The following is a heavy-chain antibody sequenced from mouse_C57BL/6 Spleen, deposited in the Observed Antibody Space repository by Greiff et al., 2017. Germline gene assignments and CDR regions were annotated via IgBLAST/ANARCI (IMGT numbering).Heavy chain of an antibody. CDR1: GYAFSSYW. CDR2: IYPGDGDT. Sequence: VQLQQSGAELVKPGASVKISCKASGYAFSSYWMNWVKQRPGKGLEWIGQIYPGDGDTNYNGKFKGKATLTADKSSSTAYMQLSSLTSEDSAVYFCASSGDGYPSWFAYWGQGTLVTVSA. V-gene: IGHV1-80*01. J-gene: IGHJ3*01. D-gene: IGHD2-3*01. CDR3: ASSGDGYPSWFAY.